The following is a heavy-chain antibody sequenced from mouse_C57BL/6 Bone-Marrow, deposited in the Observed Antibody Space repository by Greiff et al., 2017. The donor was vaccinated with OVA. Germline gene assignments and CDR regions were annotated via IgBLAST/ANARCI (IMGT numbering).Heavy chain of an antibody. D-gene: IGHD3-3*01. Sequence: DVMLVESGGDLVKPGGSLKLSCAASGFTFSSYGMSWVRQTPDKRLEWVATISSGGSYTYYPDSVKGRFTISRDNAKNTLYLQMSSLKSEDTAMYYCARQGPGGMDYWGQGTSVTVSS. V-gene: IGHV5-6*02. CDR2: ISSGGSYT. CDR1: GFTFSSYG. CDR3: ARQGPGGMDY. J-gene: IGHJ4*01.